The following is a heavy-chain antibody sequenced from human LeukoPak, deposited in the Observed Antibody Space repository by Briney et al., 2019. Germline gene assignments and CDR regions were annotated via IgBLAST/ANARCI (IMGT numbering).Heavy chain of an antibody. J-gene: IGHJ3*02. CDR2: INHSGST. V-gene: IGHV4-34*01. CDR1: GGSFSGYY. D-gene: IGHD3-22*01. Sequence: PSETLSLXCAVYGGSFSGYYWSWSRQPPGKGLEWIGEINHSGSTNYNPSLKSRVTISVDTSKNQFSLKLSSVTAADTAVYYCARSPVSDSSGREPFDIWGQGTMVTVSS. CDR3: ARSPVSDSSGREPFDI.